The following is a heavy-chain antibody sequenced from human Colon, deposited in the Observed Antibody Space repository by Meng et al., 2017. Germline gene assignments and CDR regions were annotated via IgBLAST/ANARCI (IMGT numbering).Heavy chain of an antibody. CDR1: GFTFSSYW. J-gene: IGHJ3*01. CDR3: ASGYYYGANDAFF. CDR2: IKQDGSEK. Sequence: GESLKISCAASGFTFSSYWMSWVRQAPGKGLEWVANIKQDGSEKYYVDSVKGRFTISRDNAKNSLYLQMNSLRAEDTAVYYCASGYYYGANDAFFWGQGTMVTVS. V-gene: IGHV3-7*01. D-gene: IGHD3-22*01.